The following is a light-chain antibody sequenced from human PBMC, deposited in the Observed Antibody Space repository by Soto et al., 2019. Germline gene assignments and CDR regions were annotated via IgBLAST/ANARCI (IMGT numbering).Light chain of an antibody. Sequence: EIVLTQSPGTLSLSPGERATLSCRASQSVSSSYLAWYQQKPGQAPRLLIYGASSRATGIPDRFSGSGSGTDFTLTSSRLEPEDFVVYYCQQYGSSPWTVGQGTKVEIK. CDR1: QSVSSSY. V-gene: IGKV3-20*01. J-gene: IGKJ1*01. CDR3: QQYGSSPWT. CDR2: GAS.